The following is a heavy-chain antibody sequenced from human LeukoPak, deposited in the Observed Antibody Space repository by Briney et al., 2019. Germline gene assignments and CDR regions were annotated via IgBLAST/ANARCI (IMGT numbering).Heavy chain of an antibody. CDR3: ARGITMVRGVTPPFDY. CDR1: GGSIRSYY. CDR2: IYYSGST. J-gene: IGHJ4*02. Sequence: PSETLSLTCTVSGGSIRSYYWSWIRQPPGKGLEWIGYIYYSGSTNYNPSLKSRVTISVGTSKNQFSLKLSSVTAADTAVYYCARGITMVRGVTPPFDYWGQGTLVTVSS. V-gene: IGHV4-59*01. D-gene: IGHD3-10*01.